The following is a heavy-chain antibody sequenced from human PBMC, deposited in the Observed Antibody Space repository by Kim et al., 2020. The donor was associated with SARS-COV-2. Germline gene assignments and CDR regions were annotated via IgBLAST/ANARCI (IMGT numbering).Heavy chain of an antibody. Sequence: GGSLRLSCAASGFTFGTNWMHWVRQAPGKGPVWVSRINSDGSTTTYADSVKGRFTISRDNAKNTLYLRMNNLRVEDTAMYHCAAVTGTVNWGQGILVIVS. D-gene: IGHD6-19*01. J-gene: IGHJ4*02. CDR2: INSDGSTT. CDR3: AAVTGTVN. CDR1: GFTFGTNW. V-gene: IGHV3-74*01.